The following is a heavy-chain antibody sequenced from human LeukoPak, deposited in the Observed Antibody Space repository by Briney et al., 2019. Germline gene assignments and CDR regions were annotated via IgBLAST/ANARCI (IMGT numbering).Heavy chain of an antibody. CDR1: GGSISSYY. J-gene: IGHJ5*02. CDR3: ARGPYGSGSYSQLGWFDP. D-gene: IGHD3-10*01. V-gene: IGHV4-59*08. CDR2: IYYSGST. Sequence: SETLSLTCTVSGGSISSYYWSWIRQPPGKGLEWIGYIYYSGSTYYNPSLKSRVTISVDTSKNQFSLKLSSVTAADTAVYYCARGPYGSGSYSQLGWFDPWGQGTLVTVSS.